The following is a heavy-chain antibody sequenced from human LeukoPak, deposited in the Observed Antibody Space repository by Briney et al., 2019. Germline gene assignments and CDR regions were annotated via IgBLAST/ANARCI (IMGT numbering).Heavy chain of an antibody. V-gene: IGHV3-11*04. CDR1: GFTFSDYY. CDR2: ISSSGSTI. CDR3: ASADGQQLAPSDY. Sequence: PGGSLRLSCAASGFTFSDYYMSWIRQAPGKGLEWVSYISSSGSTIYYADSVKGRFTISRDNAKNSLYPQMNSLRAEDTAVYYCASADGQQLAPSDYWGQGTLVTVSS. D-gene: IGHD6-13*01. J-gene: IGHJ4*02.